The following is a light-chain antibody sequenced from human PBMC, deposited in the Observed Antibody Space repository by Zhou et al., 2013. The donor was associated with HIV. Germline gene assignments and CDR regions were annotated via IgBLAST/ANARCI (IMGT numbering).Light chain of an antibody. Sequence: EIVLTQSPATLSLSPGERATLSCRASQSVVSSYVAWYQQHPGQPPRLLIHSASTRATGIPDRFSGSGSGTDFALTISSLEPEDFAVYYCQYYGSSPRTFGQGTTVEI. CDR1: QSVVSSY. V-gene: IGKV3-20*01. CDR3: QYYGSSPRT. J-gene: IGKJ1*01. CDR2: SAS.